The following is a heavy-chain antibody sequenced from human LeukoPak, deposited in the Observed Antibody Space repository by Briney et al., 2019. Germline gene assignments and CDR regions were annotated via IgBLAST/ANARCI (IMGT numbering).Heavy chain of an antibody. J-gene: IGHJ4*02. CDR1: GFTFSAYG. CDR3: AKPPELGATVGYFDY. V-gene: IGHV3-30*02. D-gene: IGHD1-26*01. CDR2: ICFDGSNQ. Sequence: GGSLRLSCAASGFTFSAYGMHWVRQAPGKGLEWVALICFDGSNQYYADSVKGRFTISRDNSKNTLYLQMSSLRTEDTAVYYCAKPPELGATVGYFDYWGQGTLVTLPS.